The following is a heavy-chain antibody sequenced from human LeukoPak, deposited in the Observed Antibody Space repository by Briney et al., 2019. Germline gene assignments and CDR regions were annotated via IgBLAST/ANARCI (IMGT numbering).Heavy chain of an antibody. CDR1: GYTFTGYY. CDR3: ASGPKIRWGFDY. V-gene: IGHV1-2*02. J-gene: IGHJ4*02. D-gene: IGHD4-23*01. CDR2: INPNSGDT. Sequence: ASVKVSCKASGYTFTGYYLHWARQAPGQGVEWMGWINPNSGDTNYAQKFQGRVTITADKSTSTAYMELSSLRSEDTAVYYCASGPKIRWGFDYWGQGTLVTVSS.